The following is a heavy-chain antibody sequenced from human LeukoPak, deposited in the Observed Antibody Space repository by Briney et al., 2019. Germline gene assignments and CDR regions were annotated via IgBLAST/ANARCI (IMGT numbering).Heavy chain of an antibody. Sequence: AASVKVSCTASGYTFTGYYMHWVRQAPGQGLEWMGRINPNSGGTNYAQKFQGRVTMTRDTSISTAYMELSRLRSDDTAVYYCARNDYGVLYGMDVWGQGTTVTVSS. CDR1: GYTFTGYY. D-gene: IGHD4-17*01. J-gene: IGHJ6*02. V-gene: IGHV1-2*06. CDR3: ARNDYGVLYGMDV. CDR2: INPNSGGT.